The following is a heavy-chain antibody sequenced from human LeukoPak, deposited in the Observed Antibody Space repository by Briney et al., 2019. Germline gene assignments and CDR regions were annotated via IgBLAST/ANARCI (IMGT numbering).Heavy chain of an antibody. V-gene: IGHV3-7*01. Sequence: GGSLRISCAASGFTFSSYWMSWVRQAPGKGLEWVANIKQDGSEKYYVDSVKGRFTISRDNAKNSLYLQMNSLRAEDTAVYYCARLLSSYYDILTGYCGPFDYWGQGTLVTVSS. CDR1: GFTFSSYW. CDR3: ARLLSSYYDILTGYCGPFDY. J-gene: IGHJ4*02. CDR2: IKQDGSEK. D-gene: IGHD3-9*01.